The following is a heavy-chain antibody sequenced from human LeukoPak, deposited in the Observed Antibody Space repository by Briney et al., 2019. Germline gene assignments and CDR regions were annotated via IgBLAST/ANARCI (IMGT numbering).Heavy chain of an antibody. Sequence: APVKVSCKASGYTFTGYYMHWVRQAPGQGLEWMGWINPNSGGTNYAQKFQGRVTMTRDTSISTAYMELSRLRSDDTAVYYCARGVVVVVPAAMPVVYFDYWGQGTLVTVSS. V-gene: IGHV1-2*02. J-gene: IGHJ4*02. D-gene: IGHD2-2*01. CDR2: INPNSGGT. CDR3: ARGVVVVVPAAMPVVYFDY. CDR1: GYTFTGYY.